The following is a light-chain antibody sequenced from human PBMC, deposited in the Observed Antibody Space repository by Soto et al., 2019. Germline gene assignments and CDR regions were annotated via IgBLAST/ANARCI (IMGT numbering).Light chain of an antibody. V-gene: IGKV4-1*01. J-gene: IGKJ4*01. CDR1: QSILYSSNNKNY. CDR3: QQYYRTPLT. Sequence: DIMITQSTDSLAVSLGERATINCRSSQSILYSSNNKNYLAWYQQKPGQPPKLLIYGASTRESGVPDRFSGSGSGTDFTLTISSLRAEDVAIYYCQQYYRTPLTFGGGTKVEIK. CDR2: GAS.